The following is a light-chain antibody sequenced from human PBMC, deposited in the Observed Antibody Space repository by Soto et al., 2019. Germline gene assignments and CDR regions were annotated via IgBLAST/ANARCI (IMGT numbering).Light chain of an antibody. J-gene: IGKJ3*01. CDR1: QSVSSGH. V-gene: IGKV3-20*01. CDR3: HQYGRSASSIT. Sequence: ESVLTQSPGTLSLSPGDRATLSCRASQSVSSGHLAWYQQKPGQAPRLVIYDASTRATGIPDRFSGGGSGTDFTLTFSRVEPEDFAVYYCHQYGRSASSITFGPGTKVEIK. CDR2: DAS.